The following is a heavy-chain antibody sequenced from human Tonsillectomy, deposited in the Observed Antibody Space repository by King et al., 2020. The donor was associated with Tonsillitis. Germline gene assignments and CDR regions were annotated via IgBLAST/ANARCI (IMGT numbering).Heavy chain of an antibody. V-gene: IGHV3-53*01. J-gene: IGHJ6*02. CDR3: AKGQNSYGSGSLNSYYGMDV. CDR2: IYSGGST. D-gene: IGHD3-10*01. Sequence: VQLVESGGGLIQPGGSLRLSCAASGFTVSGNYMSWVRQAPGKGLEWVSVIYSGGSTYDADSVKGRFSISRDTSKNTLYLQMNSLRAEDTAVYYCAKGQNSYGSGSLNSYYGMDVWGQGTTVTVSS. CDR1: GFTVSGNY.